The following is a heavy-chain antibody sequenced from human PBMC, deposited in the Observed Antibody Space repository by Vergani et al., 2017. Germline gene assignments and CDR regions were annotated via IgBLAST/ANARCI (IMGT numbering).Heavy chain of an antibody. D-gene: IGHD3-10*01. J-gene: IGHJ6*02. V-gene: IGHV1-2*02. CDR3: ARSRSDMVRGVTRYYYYGMDV. CDR2: INPNSGGT. CDR1: GYTFTGYY. Sequence: QVQLVQSGAEVKKPGASVKVSCKASGYTFTGYYMHWVRQAPGQGLEWMGWINPNSGGTNYAQKFQGRVTMTRNTSISTAYMELSSLRSEDTAVYYCARSRSDMVRGVTRYYYYGMDVWGQGTTVTVSS.